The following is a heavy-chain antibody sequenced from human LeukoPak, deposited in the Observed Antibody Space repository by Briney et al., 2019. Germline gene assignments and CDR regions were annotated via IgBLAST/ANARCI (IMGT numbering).Heavy chain of an antibody. J-gene: IGHJ4*02. Sequence: SETLSLTCTVSGGSISSYYWNWIRQPPGKGLEWIGYIYYSGSTNYNPSLKSRVTISVDTSKNQFSLKLSSVTAADTAVYYCARVLRGGLEYFDYWGQGTLVTVSS. V-gene: IGHV4-59*12. CDR3: ARVLRGGLEYFDY. CDR2: IYYSGST. CDR1: GGSISSYY.